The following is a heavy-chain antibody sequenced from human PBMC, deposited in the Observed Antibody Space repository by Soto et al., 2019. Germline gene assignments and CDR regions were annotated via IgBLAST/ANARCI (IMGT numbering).Heavy chain of an antibody. V-gene: IGHV4-34*01. D-gene: IGHD2-15*01. CDR1: GGSFSGYY. J-gene: IGHJ6*02. CDR2: INHSGST. CDR3: ARGKYCSGGSCYLALYYGMDV. Sequence: SETLSLTCAVYGGSFSGYYWSWIRQPPGRGLEWIGEINHSGSTNYNPSLKSRVTISVDTSKNQFSLKLSSVTAADTAVYYCARGKYCSGGSCYLALYYGMDVWGQGTTLTVSS.